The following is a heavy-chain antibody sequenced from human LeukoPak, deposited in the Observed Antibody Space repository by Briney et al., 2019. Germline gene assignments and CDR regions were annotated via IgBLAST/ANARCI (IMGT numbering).Heavy chain of an antibody. CDR3: ARDLGWSGTEYAFDI. CDR1: GGSFSGYY. V-gene: IGHV4-34*01. CDR2: INHSGST. J-gene: IGHJ3*02. Sequence: SETLSLTCAVYGGSFSGYYWSWIRQPPGKGLEWIGEINHSGSTNYNPSLKSRVTISVDTSKNQFSLKLGSVTAADTAVYYCARDLGWSGTEYAFDIWGQGTMVTVSS. D-gene: IGHD3-3*01.